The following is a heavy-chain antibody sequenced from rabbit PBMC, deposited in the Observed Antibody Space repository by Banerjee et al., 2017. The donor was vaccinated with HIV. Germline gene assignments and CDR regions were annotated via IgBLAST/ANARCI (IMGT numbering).Heavy chain of an antibody. V-gene: IGHV1S45*01. CDR2: IDTGSSGNI. Sequence: QEQLVESGGGLVQPEGSLTLTCKASGFTLSSYWMWWVRQAPGKGLEWIACIDTGSSGNIVYATWAKGRFTISKTSWTTVTLQMTSLTAADTATYFCARDLAGVTGWNFNLWGPGTLVTVS. CDR1: GFTLSSYW. D-gene: IGHD4-1*01. J-gene: IGHJ4*01. CDR3: ARDLAGVTGWNFNL.